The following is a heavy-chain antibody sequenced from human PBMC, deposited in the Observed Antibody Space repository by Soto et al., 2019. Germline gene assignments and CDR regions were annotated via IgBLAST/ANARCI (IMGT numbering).Heavy chain of an antibody. D-gene: IGHD2-2*01. CDR1: GFTFSSYG. J-gene: IGHJ4*02. CDR2: ISYEGSNK. V-gene: IGHV3-30*18. CDR3: AKEIPATMPNDY. Sequence: QVQLVESGGGVVQPGRSLRLSCAASGFTFSSYGMHWVRQAPGKGLEWVAVISYEGSNKYYADSVKGRFTISRDNSKNTLYLQMNSLRAEDTAVYYCAKEIPATMPNDYWGQGTLVT.